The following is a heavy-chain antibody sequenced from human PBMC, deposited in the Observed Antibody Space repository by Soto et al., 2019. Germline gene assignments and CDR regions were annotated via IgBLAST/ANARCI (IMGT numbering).Heavy chain of an antibody. CDR3: ATPFLGYCSGGSCYSSDY. Sequence: QVQLVESGGGVVQPGRSLRLSCAASGFTFSSYGMHWVRQAPGKGLEWVAVISYDGSNKYYADPVKGRFTISRDNSKNTLYLQMNSLRAEDTAVYYCATPFLGYCSGGSCYSSDYWGQGTLVTVSS. CDR2: ISYDGSNK. CDR1: GFTFSSYG. J-gene: IGHJ4*02. V-gene: IGHV3-30*03. D-gene: IGHD2-15*01.